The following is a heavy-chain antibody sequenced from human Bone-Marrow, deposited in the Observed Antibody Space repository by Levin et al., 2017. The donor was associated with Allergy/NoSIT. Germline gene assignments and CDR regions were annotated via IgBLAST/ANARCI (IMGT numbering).Heavy chain of an antibody. CDR3: AAESQIRWSSTSCYPNYDYDGMDV. CDR1: GFTFTSSA. D-gene: IGHD2-2*01. V-gene: IGHV1-58*02. J-gene: IGHJ6*02. Sequence: KISCKASGFTFTSSAMQWVRQARGQRLEWIGWIVVGSGNTNYAQKFQERVTITRDMSTSTAYMELSSLRSEDTAVYYCAAESQIRWSSTSCYPNYDYDGMDVWGQGTTVTVSS. CDR2: IVVGSGNT.